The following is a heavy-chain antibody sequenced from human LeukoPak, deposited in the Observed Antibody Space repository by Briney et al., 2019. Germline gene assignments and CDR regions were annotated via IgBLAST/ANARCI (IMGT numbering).Heavy chain of an antibody. CDR3: ARDGGRGFDY. J-gene: IGHJ4*02. CDR2: IYSGGST. CDR1: EFSVGSNY. V-gene: IGHV3-66*01. D-gene: IGHD2-15*01. Sequence: GGSLRLSCAASEFSVGSNYMTWVRQAPGKGLEWVSLIYSGGSTYYADSVKGRFTISRDNANNTLYLQMNSLRVEDTAVYYCARDGGRGFDYWGQGTLVTVSS.